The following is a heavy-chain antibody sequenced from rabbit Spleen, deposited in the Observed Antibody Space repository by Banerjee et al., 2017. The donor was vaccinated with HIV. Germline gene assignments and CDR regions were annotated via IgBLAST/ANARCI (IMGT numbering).Heavy chain of an antibody. J-gene: IGHJ4*01. CDR1: GFSFSSDA. CDR2: IYGGSGGST. D-gene: IGHD1-1*01. CDR3: ARDLVAVIGWNFNL. Sequence: QSLEESGGGLVKPGGTLTLTCTASGFSFSSDAMCWVRQAPGKGLEWIGCIYGGSGGSTWYASWAKGRFTISKTSSTTVTLQMTSLTAADTATYFCARDLVAVIGWNFNLWGPGTLVTVS. V-gene: IGHV1S40*01.